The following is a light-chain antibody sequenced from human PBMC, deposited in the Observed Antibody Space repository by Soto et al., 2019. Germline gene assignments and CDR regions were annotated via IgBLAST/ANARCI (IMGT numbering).Light chain of an antibody. CDR2: GAS. CDR3: QQYGGSLYT. Sequence: EIALTQSPGTLSLSPGERVTLSCRASQTITSSYLAWYQQKPGQAPRLLIYGASTRAPGIPDRFRGRGSGTDFTLTISRLEPEDVAVYYCQQYGGSLYTFGQGTKLEIK. V-gene: IGKV3-20*01. J-gene: IGKJ2*01. CDR1: QTITSSY.